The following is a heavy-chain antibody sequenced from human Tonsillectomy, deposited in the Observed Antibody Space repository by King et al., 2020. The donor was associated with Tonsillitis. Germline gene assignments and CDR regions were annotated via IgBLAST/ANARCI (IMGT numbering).Heavy chain of an antibody. CDR2: INHSGST. CDR3: ARGPNGDYERREENYYYYGMDV. J-gene: IGHJ6*04. Sequence: QVQLQQWGAGLLKPSETLSLTCAVYGGSFSGYYWSWIRQPPGKGLEWIGEINHSGSTNYNPSLKSRVTISVDTSKNQFSLKLSSVTAADTAVYYCARGPNGDYERREENYYYYGMDVWGKGTTVTVSS. CDR1: GGSFSGYY. V-gene: IGHV4-34*01. D-gene: IGHD4-17*01.